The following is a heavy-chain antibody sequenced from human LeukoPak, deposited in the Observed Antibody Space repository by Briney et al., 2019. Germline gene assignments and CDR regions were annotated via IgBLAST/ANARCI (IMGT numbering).Heavy chain of an antibody. Sequence: GGSLRLSCAASGFTFSRFSMNWVRRAPGKGLEWVSSISSSSSYIYYADSVKGRFTISRDNAKNSLYLQMNSLRAEDTAVYYCARAQPYYYESSGYYLDYWGQGTLVTVSS. CDR3: ARAQPYYYESSGYYLDY. J-gene: IGHJ4*02. CDR1: GFTFSRFS. D-gene: IGHD3-22*01. CDR2: ISSSSSYI. V-gene: IGHV3-21*01.